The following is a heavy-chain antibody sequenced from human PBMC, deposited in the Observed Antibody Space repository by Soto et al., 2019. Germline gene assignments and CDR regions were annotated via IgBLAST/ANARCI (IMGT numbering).Heavy chain of an antibody. CDR2: ISYDGISK. CDR3: EKDGYLDTYYFDY. D-gene: IGHD3-9*01. V-gene: IGHV3-30-3*01. J-gene: IGHJ4*02. CDR1: GFTFSSYA. Sequence: QVQLVESGGGVVQPGRSLRLSCAASGFTFSSYAMHWVRQAPGKGLEWVAVISYDGISKHYADSVKGRFSISRDDSENTLYVQMNSLRADDTAVYYCEKDGYLDTYYFDYWGQGTLVTVSS.